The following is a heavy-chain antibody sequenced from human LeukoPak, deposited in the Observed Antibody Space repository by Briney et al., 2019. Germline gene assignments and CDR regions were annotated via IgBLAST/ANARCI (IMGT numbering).Heavy chain of an antibody. J-gene: IGHJ5*02. CDR3: ARDSYTRYGDYQTDWFDP. Sequence: ASVKVSCKASGYTFTSYAMHWVRQAPGQRLEWMGWINAGNGNTKYSQKFQGRVTITRDTSASTAYMELSSLRSEDTAVYYCARDSYTRYGDYQTDWFDPWGQGTLVTVSS. CDR1: GYTFTSYA. D-gene: IGHD4-17*01. V-gene: IGHV1-3*01. CDR2: INAGNGNT.